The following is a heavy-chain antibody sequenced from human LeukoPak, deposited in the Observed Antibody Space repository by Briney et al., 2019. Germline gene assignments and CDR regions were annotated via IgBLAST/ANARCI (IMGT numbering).Heavy chain of an antibody. CDR3: AREQGGDTDAFVI. Sequence: GGSLRLSCAASGFTFSNYWMSWVRQAPGKGLEWVANIKQDGSERYYVDSVKGRFTISRDNAKNSLYLQMNSLRAEDTAVYYCAREQGGDTDAFVIWGQGTMVTVSS. V-gene: IGHV3-7*01. D-gene: IGHD2-21*02. CDR1: GFTFSNYW. J-gene: IGHJ3*02. CDR2: IKQDGSER.